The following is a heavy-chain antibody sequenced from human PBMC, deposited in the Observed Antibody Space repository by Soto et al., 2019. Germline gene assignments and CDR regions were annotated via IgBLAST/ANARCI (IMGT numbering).Heavy chain of an antibody. J-gene: IGHJ6*02. CDR2: IYYSGST. D-gene: IGHD6-13*01. V-gene: IGHV4-59*01. Sequence: SETLSLTCTVSGGSISSYYWSWIRQPPGKGLEWIGYIYYSGSTNYNPSIKSRVTISVDTSKNQFSLKLSSVTAADTAVYYCARDRGIAAAGGFYYYYGMDVWGQGTTVTVSS. CDR1: GGSISSYY. CDR3: ARDRGIAAAGGFYYYYGMDV.